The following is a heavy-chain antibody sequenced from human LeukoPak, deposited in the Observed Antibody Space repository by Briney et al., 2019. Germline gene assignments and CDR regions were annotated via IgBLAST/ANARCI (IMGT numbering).Heavy chain of an antibody. Sequence: SETLSLTCTVSGGSISSGGYYWSWIRQHPGKGLEWIGYIYYSGSTYYNPSLKSRVTISVDTSKNQFSLKLSSASAADTAVYYCARRRIVATIDYWGQGTLVTVSS. CDR2: IYYSGST. CDR1: GGSISSGGYY. CDR3: ARRRIVATIDY. J-gene: IGHJ4*02. V-gene: IGHV4-31*03. D-gene: IGHD5-12*01.